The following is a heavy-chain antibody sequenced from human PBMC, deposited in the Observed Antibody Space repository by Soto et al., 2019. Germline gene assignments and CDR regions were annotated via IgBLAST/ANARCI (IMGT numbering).Heavy chain of an antibody. CDR1: GGSMSTYY. Sequence: PSETLSLTCTVSGGSMSTYYWSWIRQPPGKGLEWIGYIYYSGSTNYNPSLKSRVTISVDTSKNQFSLKLSSVTAADTAVYYCARVTSSWGLVSDFDYWGHGTLVTVSS. J-gene: IGHJ4*01. CDR2: IYYSGST. V-gene: IGHV4-59*08. D-gene: IGHD6-13*01. CDR3: ARVTSSWGLVSDFDY.